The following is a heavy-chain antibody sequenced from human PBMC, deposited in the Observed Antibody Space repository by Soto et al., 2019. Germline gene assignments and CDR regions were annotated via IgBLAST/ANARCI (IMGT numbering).Heavy chain of an antibody. D-gene: IGHD3-3*01. J-gene: IGHJ4*02. Sequence: LRLSCVASGFSFGSYALTWVRQAPGKGLEWVSTISGSDGKTFYADAVKGRFSISRDISQSTLYLQMNSLRADDTAIYYCARWSYLDYWGQGTRVTVSS. CDR3: ARWSYLDY. CDR1: GFSFGSYA. V-gene: IGHV3-23*01. CDR2: ISGSDGKT.